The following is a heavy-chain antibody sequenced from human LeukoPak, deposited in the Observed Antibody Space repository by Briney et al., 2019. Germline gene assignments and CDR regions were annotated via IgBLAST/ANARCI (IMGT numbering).Heavy chain of an antibody. CDR3: ARSSGYDTSGYFRGDEFDF. CDR1: GFTFSSYW. D-gene: IGHD3-22*01. CDR2: INGAGSIT. Sequence: PGGSLRLSCAASGFTFSSYWMHWVRQAPGKGLVWVSRINGAGSITTYADSVKSRFTISRDNAKNTLYLQMNSLRAEDTAVYYCARSSGYDTSGYFRGDEFDFWGQGTLVTVSS. V-gene: IGHV3-74*01. J-gene: IGHJ4*02.